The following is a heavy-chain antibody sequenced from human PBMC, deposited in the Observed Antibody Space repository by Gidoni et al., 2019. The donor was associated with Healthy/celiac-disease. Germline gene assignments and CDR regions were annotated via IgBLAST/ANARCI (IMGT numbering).Heavy chain of an antibody. D-gene: IGHD1-7*01. CDR1: SSYG. CDR2: IWYDGSNK. J-gene: IGHJ5*02. CDR3: ARGTGWGTSLDP. V-gene: IGHV3-33*01. Sequence: SSYGMHWVRQAPGKGLEWVAVIWYDGSNKNYADSVKGRFTIYRDNSKNTLYLQMNSLRAEDTAVYYCARGTGWGTSLDPWGQGTLVTVSS.